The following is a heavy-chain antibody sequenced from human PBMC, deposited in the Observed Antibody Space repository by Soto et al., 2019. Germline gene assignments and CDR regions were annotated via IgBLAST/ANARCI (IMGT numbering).Heavy chain of an antibody. CDR3: ARGDDTAMVMENWFDP. Sequence: XETLSLTCTVSGGSVSSGSYYWSWIRQPPGKGLEWIGYIYYSGSTNYNPSLKSRVTISVDTSKNQFSLKLSSVTAADTAVYYCARGDDTAMVMENWFDPWGQGTLVTVSS. CDR2: IYYSGST. D-gene: IGHD5-18*01. CDR1: GGSVSSGSYY. V-gene: IGHV4-61*01. J-gene: IGHJ5*02.